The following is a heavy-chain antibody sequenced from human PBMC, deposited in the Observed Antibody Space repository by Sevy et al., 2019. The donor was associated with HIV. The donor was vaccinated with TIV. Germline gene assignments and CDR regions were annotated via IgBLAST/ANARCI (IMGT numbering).Heavy chain of an antibody. V-gene: IGHV4-38-2*01. J-gene: IGHJ4*02. D-gene: IGHD3-9*01. CDR1: GYSISSGYY. CDR2: IYHSGST. CDR3: ARGSLKSQYYDILTGYYNGRSRKQPQYYFDY. Sequence: SETLSLTCAVSGYSISSGYYWGWIRQPPGKGLEWIGSIYHSGSTYYNPSLKSRVTISVDTSKNQFSLKLSSVTAADTAVYYCARGSLKSQYYDILTGYYNGRSRKQPQYYFDYWGQGTLVTVSS.